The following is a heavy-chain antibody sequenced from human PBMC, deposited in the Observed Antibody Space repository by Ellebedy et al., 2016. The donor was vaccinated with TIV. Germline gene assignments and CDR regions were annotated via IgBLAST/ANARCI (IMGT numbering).Heavy chain of an antibody. J-gene: IGHJ4*02. D-gene: IGHD2-15*01. CDR3: ARGYCSGGSCQPADY. V-gene: IGHV1-69*13. Sequence: AASVKVSCKASGGTFSSYAISWVRQAPGQGLEWMGGIIPIFGTANYAQKFQGRVTITADESTSTAYMELSSLRSEDTAVYYCARGYCSGGSCQPADYWGQGTLVTVSS. CDR2: IIPIFGTA. CDR1: GGTFSSYA.